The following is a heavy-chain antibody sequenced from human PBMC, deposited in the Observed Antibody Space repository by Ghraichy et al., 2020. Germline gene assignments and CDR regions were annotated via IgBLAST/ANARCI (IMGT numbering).Heavy chain of an antibody. CDR2: ISGSGGST. J-gene: IGHJ5*02. CDR1: GFTFSSYA. D-gene: IGHD2-15*01. V-gene: IGHV3-23*01. CDR3: AKDRTVVVAANPFDP. Sequence: GGSLRLSCAASGFTFSSYAMSWVRQAPGKGLEWVSAISGSGGSTYYADSVKGRFTISRDNSKNTLYLQMNSLRAEDTAVYYCAKDRTVVVAANPFDPWGQGTLVTVSS.